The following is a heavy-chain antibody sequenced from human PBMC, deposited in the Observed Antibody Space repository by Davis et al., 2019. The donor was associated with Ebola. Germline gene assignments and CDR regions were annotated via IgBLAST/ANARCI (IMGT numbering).Heavy chain of an antibody. D-gene: IGHD5-12*01. CDR3: AREAVSGYETNFDF. Sequence: ASVKVSCKTSGYSFTMFGLSWVRQAPGRGLEWMGWISPYNGNTDYSQKLQGRVTLTTDTSTNTAYMEVRNLRPDDTAVYYCAREAVSGYETNFDFWGQGTLVTVSS. CDR1: GYSFTMFG. J-gene: IGHJ4*02. V-gene: IGHV1-18*04. CDR2: ISPYNGNT.